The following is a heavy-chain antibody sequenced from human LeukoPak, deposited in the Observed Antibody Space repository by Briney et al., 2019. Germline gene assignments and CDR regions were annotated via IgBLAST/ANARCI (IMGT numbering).Heavy chain of an antibody. CDR1: GYTFTSYA. V-gene: IGHV1-18*01. D-gene: IGHD5-12*01. J-gene: IGHJ1*01. CDR3: VRGGLYSGYGAEYFQH. CDR2: ISGYNDNT. Sequence: ASVKVSCKASGYTFTSYAIHWVRQAPGQGLEWMGWISGYNDNTNYAQKIQGRVTMTTDTSTSTAYVELRSLRHDDTAVYYCVRGGLYSGYGAEYFQHWGQGTLLTVSS.